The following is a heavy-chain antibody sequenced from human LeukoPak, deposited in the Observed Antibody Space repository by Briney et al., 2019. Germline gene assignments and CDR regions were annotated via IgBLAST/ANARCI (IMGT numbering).Heavy chain of an antibody. CDR2: IIPIFGTA. CDR3: AILLSTEAVSSPGGY. V-gene: IGHV1-69*01. Sequence: GSSVTVSCKASGGTFSSYAISWVRQAPGQGLEWMGGIIPIFGTANYAQKFQGRVTITADESTSTAYMELSSLRSEDTAVYYCAILLSTEAVSSPGGYWGQGTLVTVSS. D-gene: IGHD2/OR15-2a*01. J-gene: IGHJ4*02. CDR1: GGTFSSYA.